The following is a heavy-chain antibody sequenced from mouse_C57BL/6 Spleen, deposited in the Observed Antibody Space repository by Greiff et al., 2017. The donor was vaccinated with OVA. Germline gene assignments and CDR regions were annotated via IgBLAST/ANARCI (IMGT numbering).Heavy chain of an antibody. V-gene: IGHV1-26*01. CDR3: AGSNYGAFAY. Sequence: EVQLQQSGPELVKPGASVKISCKASGYTFTDYYINWVKQSHGKSLEWIGDINPNNGGTSYNQKFKGKATLTVDKSSSTAYMELRSLTSEDSAVYYCAGSNYGAFAYWGQGTLVTVSA. CDR1: GYTFTDYY. D-gene: IGHD2-5*01. CDR2: INPNNGGT. J-gene: IGHJ3*01.